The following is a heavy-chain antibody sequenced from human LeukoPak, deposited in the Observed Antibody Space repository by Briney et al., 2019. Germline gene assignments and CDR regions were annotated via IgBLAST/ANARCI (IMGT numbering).Heavy chain of an antibody. J-gene: IGHJ4*02. CDR3: AESEGSSSWIYFGF. V-gene: IGHV3-30-3*01. CDR2: ISYDGSNK. D-gene: IGHD6-13*01. Sequence: PGGSLRLSCGASGFTFSSYAMHWVRQAPDKGLEWVAVISYDGSNKYYADSVKGRFTISRDNSKNTLFLQVNSLRAEDTAVYYCAESEGSSSWIYFGFWGQGTLLTVSS. CDR1: GFTFSSYA.